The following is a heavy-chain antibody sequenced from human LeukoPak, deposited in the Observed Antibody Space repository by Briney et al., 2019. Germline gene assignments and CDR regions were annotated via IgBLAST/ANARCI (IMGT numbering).Heavy chain of an antibody. V-gene: IGHV3-21*01. Sequence: GGSLRLSCAASGFTFSSYSMNWVRQAPGKGLDWVSSISSSSSYIYYADSVKGRFTISRDNAKNSLYLQMNSLRAEDTAVYYCARDSVESGYDSWWFDPWGQGTLVTVSS. CDR3: ARDSVESGYDSWWFDP. J-gene: IGHJ5*02. CDR2: ISSSSSYI. CDR1: GFTFSSYS. D-gene: IGHD5-12*01.